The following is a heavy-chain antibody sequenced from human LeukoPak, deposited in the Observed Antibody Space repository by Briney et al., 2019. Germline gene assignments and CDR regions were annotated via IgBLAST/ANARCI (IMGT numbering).Heavy chain of an antibody. Sequence: ASVKVSCKASGYTFTSYYMHWVRQAPGQGLEWMGIISPSGGSTSYAQKFQGRVTMTRDTSTSTVYMELSSLRSEDTAVYYCARIAAAGTRGYGWFDPWGQGTLVTVSS. J-gene: IGHJ5*02. CDR2: ISPSGGST. CDR3: ARIAAAGTRGYGWFDP. CDR1: GYTFTSYY. D-gene: IGHD6-13*01. V-gene: IGHV1-46*01.